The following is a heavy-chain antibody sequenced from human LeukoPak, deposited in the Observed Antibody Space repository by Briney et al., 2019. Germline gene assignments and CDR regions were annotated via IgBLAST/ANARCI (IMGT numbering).Heavy chain of an antibody. V-gene: IGHV4-34*01. J-gene: IGHJ4*02. CDR3: ARGNSVRKPILDY. Sequence: SETLSLTCAVYGGSFSGYYWSWIRQPPGKGLEWIGEINHSGSTNYNPSLKSRVTISVDTSKNQFSLKLSSVTAADTAVYCCARGNSVRKPILDYWGQGTLVTVSS. CDR2: INHSGST. CDR1: GGSFSGYY. D-gene: IGHD1-14*01.